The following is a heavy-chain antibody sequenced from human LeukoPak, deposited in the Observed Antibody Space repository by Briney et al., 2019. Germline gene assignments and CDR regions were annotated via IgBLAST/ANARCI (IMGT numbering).Heavy chain of an antibody. Sequence: GGSLRLSCAASGLSFSSFAMSWVRQGPARGLEWVSSIRGNSETFYADSVKGRFTLYTDYSTNTVYFQLNNLRVEDTGIYYCARASWVSTTDAVRWGQGTLVTVSS. CDR2: IRGNSET. CDR1: GLSFSSFA. CDR3: ARASWVSTTDAVR. D-gene: IGHD1-14*01. J-gene: IGHJ4*02. V-gene: IGHV3-23*01.